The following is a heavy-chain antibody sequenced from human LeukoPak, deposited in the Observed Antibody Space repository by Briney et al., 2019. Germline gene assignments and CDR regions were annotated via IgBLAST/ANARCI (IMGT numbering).Heavy chain of an antibody. D-gene: IGHD2-15*01. CDR2: INHSGST. CDR3: AREVVVARHCDY. CDR1: GGSVSSGSYY. J-gene: IGHJ4*02. V-gene: IGHV4-39*07. Sequence: PSETLSLTCTVSGGSVSSGSYYWSWIRQPPGKGLEWIGEINHSGSTNYNPSLKSRVTISVDTSKNQFSLKLSSVTAADTAVYYCAREVVVARHCDYWGQGTLVTVSS.